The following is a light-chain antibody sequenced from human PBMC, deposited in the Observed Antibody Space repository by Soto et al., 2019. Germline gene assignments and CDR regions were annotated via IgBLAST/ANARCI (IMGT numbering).Light chain of an antibody. Sequence: DIQMTQSPSTLSASVGDRVTITCRASQGIGDWLAWFQQKPGKAPKLLIYKASNLESGVPSTFSGSASGTEFTLTISSLQPDDFAPYYFQHYYDYTWTFRQGTKVQIK. V-gene: IGKV1-5*03. CDR2: KAS. CDR1: QGIGDW. J-gene: IGKJ1*01. CDR3: QHYYDYTWT.